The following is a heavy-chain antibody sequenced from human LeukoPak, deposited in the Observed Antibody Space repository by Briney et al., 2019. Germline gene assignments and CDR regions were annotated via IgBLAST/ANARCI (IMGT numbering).Heavy chain of an antibody. CDR1: GFTFRNYG. CDR2: IWYDGSNK. Sequence: PGGSLRLSCAASGFTFRNYGMHWVRQAPGKGLEWVALIWYDGSNKDYADSVRGRFTISRDNSKNTLYLQMNSLRAEDTAMYYCAKDFGRNLGGPGYWGRGTLVTVSS. CDR3: AKDFGRNLGGPGY. V-gene: IGHV3-33*06. D-gene: IGHD3-10*01. J-gene: IGHJ4*02.